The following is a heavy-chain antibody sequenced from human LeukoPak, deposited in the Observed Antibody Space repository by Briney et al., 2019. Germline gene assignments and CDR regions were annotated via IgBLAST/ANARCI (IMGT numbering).Heavy chain of an antibody. CDR2: INPSGGST. Sequence: ASVKVSCKASGYTFTSYYMHWVRQAPGQWLEWMGIINPSGGSTSYAQKFQGRVTMTRDTSTSTVYMELSSLRSEDTAVYYCARDGIAAAGTYYYYGMDVWGQGTTVTVSS. CDR1: GYTFTSYY. J-gene: IGHJ6*02. CDR3: ARDGIAAAGTYYYYGMDV. D-gene: IGHD6-13*01. V-gene: IGHV1-46*01.